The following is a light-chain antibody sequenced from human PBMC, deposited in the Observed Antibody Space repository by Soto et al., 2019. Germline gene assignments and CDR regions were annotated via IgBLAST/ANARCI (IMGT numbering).Light chain of an antibody. CDR3: QQDLRPPLT. V-gene: IGKV3-20*01. CDR1: QTVSSNY. J-gene: IGKJ3*01. CDR2: GAS. Sequence: EIILTQSPDTLSLSPGERATLSCRASQTVSSNYLAWCQQRPGQAPRLLIYGASTRAAGIPDRFSGSGSGTDFTLTISSLQPEDFATYYCQQDLRPPLTFGPGTKVDIK.